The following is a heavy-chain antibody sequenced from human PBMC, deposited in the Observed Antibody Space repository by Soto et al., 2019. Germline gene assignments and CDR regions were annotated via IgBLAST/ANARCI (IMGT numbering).Heavy chain of an antibody. CDR1: GGTFSSYA. CDR2: IIPIFGTA. Sequence: QVQLVQSGAEVKKPGSSVKVSCKASGGTFSSYAISWVRQAPGQGLEWMGGIIPIFGTANYAHKFQGRVTITADESTSTAYMELSSLRSEDTAVYYCARDPIVGATANPPYYYYYGMDVWGQGTTVTVSS. CDR3: ARDPIVGATANPPYYYYYGMDV. V-gene: IGHV1-69*01. J-gene: IGHJ6*02. D-gene: IGHD1-26*01.